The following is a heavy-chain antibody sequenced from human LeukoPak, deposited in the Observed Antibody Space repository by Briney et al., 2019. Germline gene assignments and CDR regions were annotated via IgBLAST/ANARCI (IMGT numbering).Heavy chain of an antibody. CDR2: ISSSGDI. CDR3: AIIGCYRGVCSFEI. V-gene: IGHV3-48*01. CDR1: AFAFSSYG. D-gene: IGHD2-2*01. J-gene: IGHJ3*02. Sequence: PGGSLRLSCAASAFAFSSYGINWVRQAPGKGLEWVSHISSSGDILYADSVKGRFTISRDNAKNSLYLQMNSLRAEDTAVYFCAIIGCYRGVCSFEIWGQGKVVTVSS.